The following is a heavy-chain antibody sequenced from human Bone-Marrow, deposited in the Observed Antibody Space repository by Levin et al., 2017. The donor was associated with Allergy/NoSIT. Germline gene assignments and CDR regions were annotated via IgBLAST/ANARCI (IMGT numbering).Heavy chain of an antibody. CDR1: GFTVSSNY. CDR2: IYSEGTT. J-gene: IGHJ4*02. CDR3: AKLFGFIIM. Sequence: GESLKISCVASGFTVSSNYMRWVRQAPGKGLEWVSLIYSEGTTDYADSVKGRFTISRDNAKNSLYLQMSSLRAEDTAVYYCAKLFGFIIMWGQGTLVTVSS. D-gene: IGHD3-3*01. V-gene: IGHV3-66*04.